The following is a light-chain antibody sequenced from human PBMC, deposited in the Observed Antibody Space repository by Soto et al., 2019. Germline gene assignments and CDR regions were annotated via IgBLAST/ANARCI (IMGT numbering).Light chain of an antibody. CDR1: SSDVGGFNY. CDR3: SSYTSTMTNV. V-gene: IGLV2-14*03. J-gene: IGLJ1*01. CDR2: DVV. Sequence: QSALTQPASVSGSPGQSITISCTGTSSDVGGFNYVSWYQLRPGTAPKLILYDVVDRPSGVSYRFSGSKSGNTASLTISGLPDADEADYFCSSYTSTMTNVFGSGTKLTVL.